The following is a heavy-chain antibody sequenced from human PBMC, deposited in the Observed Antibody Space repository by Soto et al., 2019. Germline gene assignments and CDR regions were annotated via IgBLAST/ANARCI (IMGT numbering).Heavy chain of an antibody. CDR2: ISGYNGNT. J-gene: IGHJ4*02. D-gene: IGHD7-27*01. CDR1: GYTFINYG. Sequence: QVQLVQSGAEVKQPGASVKVSCKASGYTFINYGISWVRQAPGQGLEWMGWISGYNGNTNYAQKFQGRVTMTTDISTSTVYMELESLRSEGKAVDYCARGPEPELGLVEGGHWGQGTLVTVSS. CDR3: ARGPEPELGLVEGGH. V-gene: IGHV1-18*01.